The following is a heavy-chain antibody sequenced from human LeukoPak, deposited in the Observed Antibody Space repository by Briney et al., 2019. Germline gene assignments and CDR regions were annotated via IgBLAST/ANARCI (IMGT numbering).Heavy chain of an antibody. V-gene: IGHV3-21*01. Sequence: GGSLRLSCAASGFTFSSYSMNWVRQAPGKGLEWVSSIGSSSSYIYYADSVKGRFTISRDNAKNSLYLQMNSLRAEDTVVYYCARDRAPPFYYDFWSGRANDAFDIWGQGTMVTVSS. D-gene: IGHD3-3*01. CDR3: ARDRAPPFYYDFWSGRANDAFDI. J-gene: IGHJ3*02. CDR1: GFTFSSYS. CDR2: IGSSSSYI.